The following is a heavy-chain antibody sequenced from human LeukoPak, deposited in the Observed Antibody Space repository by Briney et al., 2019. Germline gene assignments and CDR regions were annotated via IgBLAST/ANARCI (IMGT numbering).Heavy chain of an antibody. V-gene: IGHV3-49*04. CDR1: GFTFGDYA. J-gene: IGHJ4*02. Sequence: GGSLRLSYTASGFTFGDYAMSWVRQAPGKGLEWVGFIRSKAYGGTTEYAASVKCRFTISRDDSKSIAYLQMNSLKTEDTAVYYCPRVPVWFGELSFDYWGQGTLVTVSS. D-gene: IGHD3-10*01. CDR3: PRVPVWFGELSFDY. CDR2: IRSKAYGGTT.